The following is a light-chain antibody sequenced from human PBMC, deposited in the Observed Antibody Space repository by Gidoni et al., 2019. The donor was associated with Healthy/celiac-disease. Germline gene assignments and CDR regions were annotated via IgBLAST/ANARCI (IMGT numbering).Light chain of an antibody. CDR2: AAS. V-gene: IGKV1-39*01. CDR1: QSISSN. J-gene: IGKJ1*01. CDR3: QQSYSTPNT. Sequence: IEITQSPSSLSASVGDRVTITCRASQSISSNLNWYQQKPGQAPKLLIYAASSWQSGVPARFSGSGSGTEFTLTISSLQSEDFAIYYCQQSYSTPNTFGQGTKVEIK.